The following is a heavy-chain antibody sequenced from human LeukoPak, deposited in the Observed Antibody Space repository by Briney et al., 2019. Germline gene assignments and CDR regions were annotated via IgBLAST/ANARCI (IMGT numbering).Heavy chain of an antibody. CDR1: GGSISSGGYY. CDR3: ARDDYVWGSYRAPPDY. V-gene: IGHV4-31*03. D-gene: IGHD3-16*02. CDR2: IYYSGST. J-gene: IGHJ4*02. Sequence: SETLSLTCTVSGGSISSGGYYWSWIRQRPGKGLEWIGYIYYSGSTYYNPSLKSRVTISVDTSKNQFSLKLSSVTAADTAVYYCARDDYVWGSYRAPPDYWGQGTLVTVSS.